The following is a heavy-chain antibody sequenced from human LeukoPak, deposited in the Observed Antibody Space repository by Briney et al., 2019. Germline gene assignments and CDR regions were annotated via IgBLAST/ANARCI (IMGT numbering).Heavy chain of an antibody. CDR1: GLTVSSNY. D-gene: IGHD2-2*01. Sequence: GGSLRLSCTASGLTVSSNYMSWVRQAPGKGLEWVSVFYSGGSTYYADSVKGRFTISRDNSNNMLYLQMNSLRAEDTAVYYCARVYCGSSSCYFDYWGQGTLATVSS. V-gene: IGHV3-66*01. CDR3: ARVYCGSSSCYFDY. J-gene: IGHJ4*02. CDR2: FYSGGST.